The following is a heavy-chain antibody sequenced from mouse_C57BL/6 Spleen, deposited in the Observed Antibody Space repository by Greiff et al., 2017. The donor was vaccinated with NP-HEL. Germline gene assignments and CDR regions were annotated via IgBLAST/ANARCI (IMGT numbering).Heavy chain of an antibody. V-gene: IGHV5-4*03. CDR1: GFTFSSYA. J-gene: IGHJ4*01. CDR3: ARGDYEGLYYAMDY. CDR2: ISDGGSYT. Sequence: EVKLVESGGGLVKPGGSLKLSCAASGFTFSSYAMSWVRQTPEKRLEWVATISDGGSYTYYPDNVKGRFTISRDNAKNNLYLQMSHLKSEDTAMYYCARGDYEGLYYAMDYWGQGTSVTVSS. D-gene: IGHD2-4*01.